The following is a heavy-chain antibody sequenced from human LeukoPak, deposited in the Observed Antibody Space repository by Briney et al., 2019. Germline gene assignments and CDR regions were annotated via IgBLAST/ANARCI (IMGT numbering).Heavy chain of an antibody. CDR3: ARDPMYSGSYYAFDI. D-gene: IGHD1-26*01. CDR2: ISGSGGTT. J-gene: IGHJ3*02. Sequence: GGSLRLSCAASGFTFSSYAMSWVRQAPGKGLEWVSDISGSGGTTYYADSVRGRFTISRDNSKNTLYLQMSSLRADDTAVYYCARDPMYSGSYYAFDIWGQGTMVTVSS. CDR1: GFTFSSYA. V-gene: IGHV3-23*01.